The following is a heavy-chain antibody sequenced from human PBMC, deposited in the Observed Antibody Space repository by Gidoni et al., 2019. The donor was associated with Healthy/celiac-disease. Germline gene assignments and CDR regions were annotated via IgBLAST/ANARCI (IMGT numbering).Heavy chain of an antibody. CDR2: MKQDGSEK. CDR3: ASGSSRYSEFTH. J-gene: IGHJ4*02. V-gene: IGHV3-7*01. CDR1: GFPFRDNW. D-gene: IGHD6-13*01. Sequence: EVQLVESGGGLVQPGGSLRLSCAASGFPFRDNWMSWVRQSPGKGLEWVASMKQDGSEKYYVDSVRGRFNISRDNAKNSLYLQMNSLRVEDTAVYYCASGSSRYSEFTHWGQGTLVTVSS.